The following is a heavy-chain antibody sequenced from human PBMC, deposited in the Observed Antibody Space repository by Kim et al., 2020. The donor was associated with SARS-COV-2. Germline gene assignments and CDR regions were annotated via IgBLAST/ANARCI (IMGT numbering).Heavy chain of an antibody. CDR3: ARDFGTNYDILTGNFDY. V-gene: IGHV3-20*01. J-gene: IGHJ4*02. Sequence: VKGRFTISRDNAKNSLYLQMNSLRAEDTALYHCARDFGTNYDILTGNFDYWGQGTLVTVSS. D-gene: IGHD3-9*01.